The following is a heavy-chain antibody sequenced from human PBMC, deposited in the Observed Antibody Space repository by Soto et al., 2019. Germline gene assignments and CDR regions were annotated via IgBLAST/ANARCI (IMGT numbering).Heavy chain of an antibody. CDR2: INAGNGNT. Sequence: ASVKVSCKASGYTFTSDGISWVRQAPGQRLERMGWINAGNGNTKYSQKFQGRVTITRDTSASTAYMELSSLRSEDTAVYYCARSIVVVTALDYWGQGTLVTVSS. J-gene: IGHJ4*02. V-gene: IGHV1-3*01. D-gene: IGHD2-21*02. CDR3: ARSIVVVTALDY. CDR1: GYTFTSDG.